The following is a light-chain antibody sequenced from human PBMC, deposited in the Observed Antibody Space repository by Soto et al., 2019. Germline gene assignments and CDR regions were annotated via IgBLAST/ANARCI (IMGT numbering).Light chain of an antibody. J-gene: IGKJ1*01. CDR2: GPS. CDR1: QSVSYNY. V-gene: IGKV3-20*01. CDR3: QQYGSSPTWT. Sequence: ESVLTQSPGTLSLSPGERATLSCRASQSVSYNYLAWYQQKPGQAPRLLIYGPSTRATGIPDRFSGSGSGTDFTLTISRLEPEDSAVSYCQQYGSSPTWTVGQGTKVEIK.